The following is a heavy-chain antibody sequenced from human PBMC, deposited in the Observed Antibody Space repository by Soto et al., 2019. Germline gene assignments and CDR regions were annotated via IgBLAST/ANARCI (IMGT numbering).Heavy chain of an antibody. V-gene: IGHV4-34*01. J-gene: IGHJ6*02. CDR1: GGSFSGYY. Sequence: SETLSLTCAVYGGSFSGYYWSWIRQPPGKGLEWIGEINHSGSTNYNPSLKSRVTISVDTSKNQFSLKLSSVTAADTAVYYCARGIPVSGEAAAGLVWGQGTTVTVSS. D-gene: IGHD6-13*01. CDR3: ARGIPVSGEAAAGLV. CDR2: INHSGST.